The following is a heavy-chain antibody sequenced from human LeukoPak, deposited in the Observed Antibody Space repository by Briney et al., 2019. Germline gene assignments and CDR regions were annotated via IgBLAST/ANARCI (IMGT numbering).Heavy chain of an antibody. CDR1: GGSFSGYY. CDR3: ARHRSSPYYFDY. D-gene: IGHD2-2*01. Sequence: SETLSLTCAVYGGSFSGYYWSWVRQPPGKGLEWIGEINHSGSTNYNPSLKSRVTISVDTSKNQFSLKLSSVTAADTAVYYCARHRSSPYYFDYWGQGTLVTVSS. V-gene: IGHV4-34*01. CDR2: INHSGST. J-gene: IGHJ4*02.